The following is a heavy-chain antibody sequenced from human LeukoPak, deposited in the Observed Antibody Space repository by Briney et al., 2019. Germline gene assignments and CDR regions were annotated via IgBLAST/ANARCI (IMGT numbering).Heavy chain of an antibody. J-gene: IGHJ4*02. D-gene: IGHD2-21*02. Sequence: GGSLRLSCAASGFTFSSYEMNWVRQAPGKGLEWVSYISSSGSTIYYADSVKGRFTISRDNAKNSLYLQMNSLRAEDTAVYYCTMAYCGGDYYSSFFDYWGQGTLVTVSS. CDR3: TMAYCGGDYYSSFFDY. CDR1: GFTFSSYE. V-gene: IGHV3-48*03. CDR2: ISSSGSTI.